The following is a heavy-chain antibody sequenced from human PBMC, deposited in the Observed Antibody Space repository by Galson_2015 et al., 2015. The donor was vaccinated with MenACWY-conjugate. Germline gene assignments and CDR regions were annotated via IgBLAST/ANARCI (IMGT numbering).Heavy chain of an antibody. V-gene: IGHV3-23*01. CDR2: IYGSGHRDT. Sequence: SLRLSCAASGFTFYTYTMSWVRQSPGKGLEWVAGIYGSGHRDTFYADSVKGRFTISRDESNNLVYLQMTSLRVEDTAVYYCAKDRHPDGVWNFDYWGQGILV. J-gene: IGHJ4*02. CDR1: GFTFYTYT. D-gene: IGHD4-17*01. CDR3: AKDRHPDGVWNFDY.